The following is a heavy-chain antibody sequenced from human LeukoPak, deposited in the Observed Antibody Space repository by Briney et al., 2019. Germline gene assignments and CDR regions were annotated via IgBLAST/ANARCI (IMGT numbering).Heavy chain of an antibody. CDR1: GFTFSSYW. Sequence: PGGSLRLSCAASGFTFSSYWMNWARQAPGKGLEWVASINHNGNVNYYVDSVKGRFTISRDNAKNSLYLQVSSLRAEDTAVYFCARGGGLDVWGQGATVTVSS. J-gene: IGHJ6*02. CDR3: ARGGGLDV. D-gene: IGHD3-16*01. CDR2: INHNGNVN. V-gene: IGHV3-7*03.